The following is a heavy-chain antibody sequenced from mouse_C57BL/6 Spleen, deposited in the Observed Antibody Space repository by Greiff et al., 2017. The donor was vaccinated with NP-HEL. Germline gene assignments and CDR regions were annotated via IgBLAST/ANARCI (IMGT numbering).Heavy chain of an antibody. J-gene: IGHJ4*01. Sequence: DVQLVESGEGLVKPGGSLKLSCAASGFTFSSYAMSWVRQTPEKRLEWVAYISSGGDYIYYADTVKGRFTISRDNARNTLYLQMSSLKSEDTAMYYCTRDGLRGYDIGPPYAMDYWGQGTSVTVSS. V-gene: IGHV5-9-1*02. CDR2: ISSGGDYI. CDR1: GFTFSSYA. CDR3: TRDGLRGYDIGPPYAMDY. D-gene: IGHD2-2*01.